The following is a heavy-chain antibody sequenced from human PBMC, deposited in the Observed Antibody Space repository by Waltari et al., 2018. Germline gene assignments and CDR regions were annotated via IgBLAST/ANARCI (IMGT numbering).Heavy chain of an antibody. J-gene: IGHJ4*02. D-gene: IGHD2-2*01. Sequence: QVQVVESGGGVVQPGGSLRLSCATSGFIFSTYGMHWVRQAPGKGVEWVACIRNDGSYMYHADSVKGRFTVSRDNSKNTLYLQMSSLRPEDTARYYCAKEIVPASTYYFDYWGQGTLVTVS. V-gene: IGHV3-30*02. CDR1: GFIFSTYG. CDR2: IRNDGSYM. CDR3: AKEIVPASTYYFDY.